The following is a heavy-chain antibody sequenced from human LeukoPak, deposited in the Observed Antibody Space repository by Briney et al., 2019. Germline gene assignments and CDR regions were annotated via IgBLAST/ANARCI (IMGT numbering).Heavy chain of an antibody. J-gene: IGHJ4*02. CDR3: AKARGDYRGRYRGYFDY. CDR2: ISWNSGSI. CDR1: GFTFDDYA. D-gene: IGHD4-17*01. Sequence: GGSLRLSCAASGFTFDDYAMHWVRQAPGKGLEWVSGISWNSGSIGYADSVKGRFTISRDNAKNSLYLQMNSLRAEDTALYYCAKARGDYRGRYRGYFDYWGQGTLVTVSS. V-gene: IGHV3-9*01.